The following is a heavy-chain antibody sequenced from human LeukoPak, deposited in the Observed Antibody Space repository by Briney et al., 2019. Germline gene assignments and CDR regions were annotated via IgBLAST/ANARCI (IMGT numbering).Heavy chain of an antibody. D-gene: IGHD6-13*01. CDR1: GGTFSSYA. CDR2: IIPILGIA. Sequence: ASVKVSCKASGGTFSSYAISWVRQAPGQGLEWMGRIIPILGIANYAQKFQGRVTITADKSTSTAYMELSSLRSEDTAVYYCARVISSYQLLTHRVRSSWYDYWGQGTLVTVSS. J-gene: IGHJ4*02. V-gene: IGHV1-69*04. CDR3: ARVISSYQLLTHRVRSSWYDY.